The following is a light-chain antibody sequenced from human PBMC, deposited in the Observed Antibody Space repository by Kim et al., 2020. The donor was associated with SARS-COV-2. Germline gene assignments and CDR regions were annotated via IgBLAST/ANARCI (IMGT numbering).Light chain of an antibody. CDR1: QSISSY. CDR2: AAS. V-gene: IGKV1-39*01. Sequence: DIQMTQSPSSLSASVGDRVTITCRASQSISSYLNWKQQKPGKAPKLRIYAASSLQSGVPSRFSGSGYGTDFTLTISSLQHEDFATYYCQESYSTPRTFGQGTKMDIK. CDR3: QESYSTPRT. J-gene: IGKJ1*01.